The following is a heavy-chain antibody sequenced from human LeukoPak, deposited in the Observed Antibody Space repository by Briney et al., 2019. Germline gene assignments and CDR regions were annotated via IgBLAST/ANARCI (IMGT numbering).Heavy chain of an antibody. J-gene: IGHJ3*02. V-gene: IGHV4-59*01. D-gene: IGHD2-21*01. CDR1: GGSISSYY. Sequence: SETLSLTCTVSGGSISSYYWSWIRQPPGKGQEWIGYIYYSGSTNYNPSLKSRVTISVDTSKNQFSLKLSSVTAADTAVYYCARDYAARWGSRAFDIWGQGTMVTVSS. CDR3: ARDYAARWGSRAFDI. CDR2: IYYSGST.